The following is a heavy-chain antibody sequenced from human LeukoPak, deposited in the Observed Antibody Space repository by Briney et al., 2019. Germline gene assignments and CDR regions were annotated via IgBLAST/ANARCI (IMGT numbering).Heavy chain of an antibody. V-gene: IGHV3-48*02. CDR2: ISSSSSTI. J-gene: IGHJ4*02. D-gene: IGHD6-13*01. Sequence: GGSLRLSCAASGFTFSSYSMNWVRQAPGKGLEWVSYISSSSSTIYYADSVKGRFTISRDNAKNSLCLQMNSLRDEDTAVYYCARVGYSSSWYLVDYWGQGTLVTVSS. CDR3: ARVGYSSSWYLVDY. CDR1: GFTFSSYS.